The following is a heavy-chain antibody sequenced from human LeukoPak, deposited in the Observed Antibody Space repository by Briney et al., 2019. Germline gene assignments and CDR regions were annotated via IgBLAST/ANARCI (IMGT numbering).Heavy chain of an antibody. Sequence: KPSETLSLTCTVSGGSVSRGSYYWSWTRQPPGKGLEWIGYIHHSGTTNYSPSLKSRVTISVDMSKNQFFLNLTSVTAADTAVYYCARGRLGATYWGQGTLGTVSS. CDR2: IHHSGTT. CDR3: ARGRLGATY. D-gene: IGHD1-26*01. J-gene: IGHJ4*02. CDR1: GGSVSRGSYY. V-gene: IGHV4-61*01.